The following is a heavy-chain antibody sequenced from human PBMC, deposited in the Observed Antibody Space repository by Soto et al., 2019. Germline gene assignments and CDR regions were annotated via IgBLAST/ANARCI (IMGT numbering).Heavy chain of an antibody. J-gene: IGHJ5*02. Sequence: QVQLVQSGAEVKKPGASVKVSCKASGYTFTGYYMHWVRQAPGQGLEWMGWINPNSGGTNSAQKFQGRVTMARDTSISTAYMELSRLTSDDTAVYYCVRGKEAGVWFDPWGQGTLVTVSS. CDR3: VRGKEAGVWFDP. D-gene: IGHD3-10*01. CDR2: INPNSGGT. CDR1: GYTFTGYY. V-gene: IGHV1-2*02.